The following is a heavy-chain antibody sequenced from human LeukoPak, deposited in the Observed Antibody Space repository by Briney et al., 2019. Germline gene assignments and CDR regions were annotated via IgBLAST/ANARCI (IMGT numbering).Heavy chain of an antibody. Sequence: GGSLRLSCAASGFTFSKYWMSWVRQPPGKGLEWVANINHDGNETYYVDSVKGRFTISRDNAKNSLFLQMISLRAEDTAVYYCAREGIYGSSSPPGYWGQGTLVTVSS. V-gene: IGHV3-7*01. D-gene: IGHD6-6*01. CDR3: AREGIYGSSSPPGY. CDR1: GFTFSKYW. CDR2: INHDGNET. J-gene: IGHJ4*02.